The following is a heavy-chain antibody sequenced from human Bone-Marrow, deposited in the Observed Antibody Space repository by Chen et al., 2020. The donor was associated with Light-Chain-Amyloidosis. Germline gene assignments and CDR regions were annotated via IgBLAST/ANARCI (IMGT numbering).Heavy chain of an antibody. CDR3: ASSAPDPSS. J-gene: IGHJ5*02. Sequence: EVQLVESGGGLVKPGGSLSLSCAASGFTFSNYDMNWVRQVPGKGLEWISAVTNSSSNIYYADSVRGRFTISRDNAKNSLYLQMNSLRAEDTAMYYCASSAPDPSSWGQGTLVTVSS. CDR1: GFTFSNYD. CDR2: VTNSSSNI. V-gene: IGHV3-21*01.